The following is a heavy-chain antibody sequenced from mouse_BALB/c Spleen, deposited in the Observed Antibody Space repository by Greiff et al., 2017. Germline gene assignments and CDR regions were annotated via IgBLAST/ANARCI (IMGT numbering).Heavy chain of an antibody. CDR1: GYTFTDYA. Sequence: QVQLQQSGAELVRPGVSVKLSCKGSGYTFTDYAMHWVKQSHAKSLEWIGVISTYYGDASYNQKFKGKATMTVDKSSSTAYMELARLTSEDSAIYYCARGGYYGSSYVGYFDYWGQGTTLTVSS. V-gene: IGHV1S137*01. J-gene: IGHJ2*01. CDR2: ISTYYGDA. D-gene: IGHD1-1*01. CDR3: ARGGYYGSSYVGYFDY.